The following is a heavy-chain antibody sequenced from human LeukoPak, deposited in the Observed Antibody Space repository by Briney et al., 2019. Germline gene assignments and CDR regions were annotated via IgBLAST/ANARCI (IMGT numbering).Heavy chain of an antibody. CDR3: AHGSMYQLDY. CDR2: ISGSGDYT. J-gene: IGHJ4*02. D-gene: IGHD2-2*01. CDR1: GFTFSGHG. Sequence: GGSLRLSCAASGFTFSGHGMSWVRQAPGKGLEWVSTISGSGDYTYYADSVKGRFTISRGNSKNTLYLQMNSLRAEDTAVYYCAHGSMYQLDYWGQGTLVTVSS. V-gene: IGHV3-23*01.